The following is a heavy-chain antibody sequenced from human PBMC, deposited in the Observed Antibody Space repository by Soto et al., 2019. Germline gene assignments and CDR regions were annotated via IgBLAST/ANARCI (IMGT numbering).Heavy chain of an antibody. CDR2: VKSKADGGTA. Sequence: VQLVESGGGLVQPGGSLRLSCAASGFSITNTWMHWVRPAPGKGLEWVGRVKSKADGGTADYAAPGKGRFTVSRDDSKNTQYLQMNSLKMEDTAVYYCNSYPDFWGGHTPLWGQGTLVTVSS. CDR1: GFSITNTW. V-gene: IGHV3-15*07. D-gene: IGHD3-3*01. CDR3: NSYPDFWGGHTPL. J-gene: IGHJ4*02.